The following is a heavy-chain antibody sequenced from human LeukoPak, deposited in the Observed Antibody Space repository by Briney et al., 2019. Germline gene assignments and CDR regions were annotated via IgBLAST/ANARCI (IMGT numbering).Heavy chain of an antibody. J-gene: IGHJ3*02. CDR2: ISSSSSYI. Sequence: GGSLRLSCAASGFTFSSYSMNWVRQAPGKGLEWVSSISSSSSYIYYADSVKGRFTISRDNAKNSLYLQMNSLRAEDTAVYYCAREDGSHDAFDIWGQGTMVTVSS. CDR1: GFTFSSYS. V-gene: IGHV3-21*01. CDR3: AREDGSHDAFDI.